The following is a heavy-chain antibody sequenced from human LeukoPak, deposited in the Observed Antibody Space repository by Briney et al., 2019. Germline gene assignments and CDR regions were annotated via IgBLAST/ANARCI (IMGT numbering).Heavy chain of an antibody. CDR2: INHSGST. Sequence: PSETLSLTCAVYGGSFSGYYWSGIRQPPEKGVEGIVEINHSGSTNYNPSLKSRVPISVDTSKNQSSLKLSSVTAADTAVYYCARGPDAFDIWGQGTMVTVSS. CDR1: GGSFSGYY. J-gene: IGHJ3*02. CDR3: ARGPDAFDI. V-gene: IGHV4-34*01.